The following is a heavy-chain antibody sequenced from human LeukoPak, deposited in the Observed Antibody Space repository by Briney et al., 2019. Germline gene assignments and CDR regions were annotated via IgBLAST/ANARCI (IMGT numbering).Heavy chain of an antibody. D-gene: IGHD5-12*01. CDR3: AKGSGYDIDFDY. CDR2: ISGSGDNT. J-gene: IGHJ4*02. Sequence: GGSLRLSCAASGFTFSTYVMSWVRQAPGKGLEWVSGISGSGDNTYYADSVKGRFTISRDNSKNTLYLQMNSLRAEDTAVYYCAKGSGYDIDFDYWGQGTLVSVSS. V-gene: IGHV3-23*01. CDR1: GFTFSTYV.